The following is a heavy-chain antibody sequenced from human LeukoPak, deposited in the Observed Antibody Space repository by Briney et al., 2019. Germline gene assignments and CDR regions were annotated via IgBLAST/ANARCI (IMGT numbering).Heavy chain of an antibody. D-gene: IGHD3-9*01. V-gene: IGHV3-23*01. CDR2: IGGGSTYT. Sequence: PGGSLRLSCAASGFTFSSYVMSWVRQVPGHGLEWVSAIGGGSTYTYYSDSVRGRFTISRDNSKNTLFLHMNSLRAEDTAIYYCAKETPFFQNFVTVDYWGQGTLVTVSS. J-gene: IGHJ4*02. CDR3: AKETPFFQNFVTVDY. CDR1: GFTFSSYV.